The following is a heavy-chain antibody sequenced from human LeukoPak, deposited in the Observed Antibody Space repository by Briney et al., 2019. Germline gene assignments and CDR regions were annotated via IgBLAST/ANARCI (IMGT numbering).Heavy chain of an antibody. J-gene: IGHJ4*02. D-gene: IGHD3-22*01. CDR1: GFTFSSYG. CDR2: IRYDGTNK. CDR3: ATEILYYYDSSGYYVDYFGY. V-gene: IGHV3-30*02. Sequence: GGSLRLSCAASGFTFSSYGMHWVRQAPGKGLEWVASIRYDGTNKYYADSVKGRFTISRDNSKNTLYLQMNSLRPEDTAVYYCATEILYYYDSSGYYVDYFGYWGQGTLVTVSS.